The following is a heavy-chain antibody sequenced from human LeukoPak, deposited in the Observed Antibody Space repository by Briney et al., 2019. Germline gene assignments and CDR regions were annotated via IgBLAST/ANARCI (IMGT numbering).Heavy chain of an antibody. D-gene: IGHD1-26*01. Sequence: ASVKVSCKASGYTFTSYDINWVRQATGQGLEWMGWMNPNSGNTGYAQKFQGRVTMTRNTSISTAYMELSSLRSEDTAVYYCARPSGSFYYYYYMGVWANGTTATVSS. V-gene: IGHV1-8*01. J-gene: IGHJ6*03. CDR3: ARPSGSFYYYYYMGV. CDR2: MNPNSGNT. CDR1: GYTFTSYD.